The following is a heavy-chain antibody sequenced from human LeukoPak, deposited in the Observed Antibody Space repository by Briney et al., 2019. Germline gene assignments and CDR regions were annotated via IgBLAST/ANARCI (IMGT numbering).Heavy chain of an antibody. CDR3: ARDPQDYDYVWGSYRFDY. J-gene: IGHJ4*02. D-gene: IGHD3-16*02. V-gene: IGHV3-23*01. CDR2: ISGSGGST. CDR1: GFTFSSYA. Sequence: GGSLRLSCAASGFTFSSYAMSWVRQAPGKGLEWVSAISGSGGSTYYADSVKGRFTISRDNSKNTLYLQMNSLRAEDTAVYYCARDPQDYDYVWGSYRFDYWGQGTLVTVSS.